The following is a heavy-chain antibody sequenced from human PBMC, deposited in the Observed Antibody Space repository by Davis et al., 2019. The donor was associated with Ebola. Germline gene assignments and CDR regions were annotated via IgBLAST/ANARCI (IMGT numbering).Heavy chain of an antibody. D-gene: IGHD4-17*01. CDR2: ISYDGSNK. Sequence: GESLKISCAASGFTFSSYAMHWVRQAPGKGLEWVAVISYDGSNKYYADSVKGRFTISRDNSKNTLYLQMNGLKTEDTAVYYCTTDGRDYGDYVPVTTFDYWGQGTLVTVSS. J-gene: IGHJ4*02. V-gene: IGHV3-30-3*01. CDR1: GFTFSSYA. CDR3: TTDGRDYGDYVPVTTFDY.